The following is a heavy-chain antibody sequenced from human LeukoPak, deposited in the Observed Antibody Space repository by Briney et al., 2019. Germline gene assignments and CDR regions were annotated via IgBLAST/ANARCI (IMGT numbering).Heavy chain of an antibody. CDR2: IYSGGST. J-gene: IGHJ6*03. D-gene: IGHD3-10*01. Sequence: GGSLRLSCAASGFTVSSNYMCWVRQAPAKGREWGSIIYSGGSTYYADSVKGRFTLSRDNSKNTLYLQMNSLRAEDTAVYYCASGSGSYRTPYYYMDVWGKGATVTVSS. V-gene: IGHV3-53*01. CDR1: GFTVSSNY. CDR3: ASGSGSYRTPYYYMDV.